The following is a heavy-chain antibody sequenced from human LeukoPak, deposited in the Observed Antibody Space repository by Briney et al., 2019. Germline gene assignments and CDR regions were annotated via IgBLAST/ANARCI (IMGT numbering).Heavy chain of an antibody. J-gene: IGHJ4*02. V-gene: IGHV4-34*01. D-gene: IGHD3-3*01. Sequence: GSLRLSCAASGFTFSSYAMSWVRQAPGKGLEWIGEINHSGSTNYNPSLKSRVTISVDTSKNQFSLKLSSVTAADTAVYYCARGPYYDFWSGYSYYFDYWGQGTLVTVSS. CDR3: ARGPYYDFWSGYSYYFDY. CDR1: GFTFSSYA. CDR2: INHSGST.